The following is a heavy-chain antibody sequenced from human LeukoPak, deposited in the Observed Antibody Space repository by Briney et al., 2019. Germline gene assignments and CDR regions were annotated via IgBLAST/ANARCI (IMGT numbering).Heavy chain of an antibody. CDR1: GFTFRNYG. D-gene: IGHD6-19*01. CDR3: ARGRGWQFYYYYGMDV. CDR2: ISYDGSNK. J-gene: IGHJ6*02. Sequence: QPGGSLRLSCAASGFTFRNYGMHWVRQAPGKGLEWVAVISYDGSNKYYADSVKGRFTISRDNSKRTLFLQTDSLRGEDTAVYYCARGRGWQFYYYYGMDVWGQGTTVTVSS. V-gene: IGHV3-30*03.